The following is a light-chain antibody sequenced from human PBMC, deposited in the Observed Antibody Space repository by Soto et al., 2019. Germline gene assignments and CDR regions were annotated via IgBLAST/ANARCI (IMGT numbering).Light chain of an antibody. CDR3: QQYDTWPLT. CDR1: QYVSTN. J-gene: IGKJ4*01. V-gene: IGKV3D-15*01. CDR2: DIS. Sequence: ETVMTQFPATLSVSPGERATLSCRASQYVSTNLAWYQQQPGQPPRLLIYDISNRATGIPARFSGSGSETEFALTITSLQSEDFAVYHCQQYDTWPLTFGGGTKVEIK.